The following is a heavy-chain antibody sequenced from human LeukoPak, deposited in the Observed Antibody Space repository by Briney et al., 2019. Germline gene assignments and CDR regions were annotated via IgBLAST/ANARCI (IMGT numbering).Heavy chain of an antibody. CDR1: GFTFSNAW. CDR3: TTLQTRTYYAFWSGYY. V-gene: IGHV3-15*01. D-gene: IGHD3-3*01. CDR2: IKSKTDGGTT. J-gene: IGHJ4*02. Sequence: GGSLRLSCAASGFTFSNAWMSWVRQAPGKGLEWVGRIKSKTDGGTTDYAAPVKGRFTISRDDSQNTLYLQMNSLKTEDTAVYYCTTLQTRTYYAFWSGYYWGQGTLVTVSS.